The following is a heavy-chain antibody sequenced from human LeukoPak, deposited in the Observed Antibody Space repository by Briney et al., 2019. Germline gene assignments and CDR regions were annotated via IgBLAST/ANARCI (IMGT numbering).Heavy chain of an antibody. Sequence: GGSLRVSCLASGFTFSSYAIHWVRQAPGKGLEYVSAISSIGGSTHSAHSVKGRFTISRDNYMNTLYLQMSSLRAEDTAVYYCVNTGSIVVVPAAMSFDYWGQGTLVTVSS. J-gene: IGHJ4*02. CDR1: GFTFSSYA. V-gene: IGHV3-64D*06. D-gene: IGHD2-2*01. CDR2: ISSIGGST. CDR3: VNTGSIVVVPAAMSFDY.